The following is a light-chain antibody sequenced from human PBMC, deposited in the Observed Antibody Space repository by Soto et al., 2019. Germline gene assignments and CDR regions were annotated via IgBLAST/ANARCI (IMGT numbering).Light chain of an antibody. J-gene: IGKJ1*01. V-gene: IGKV3-15*01. Sequence: EVVMTQSPSTLAVSPGERATLSCRASQSVSGNLAWYQQRRGQAPRLLIYHAFTRATGIPGRFSGSGSGTEFTLTINSVQSEDFAVYYCQQYGGSWTFGQGTKVDIK. CDR2: HAF. CDR3: QQYGGSWT. CDR1: QSVSGN.